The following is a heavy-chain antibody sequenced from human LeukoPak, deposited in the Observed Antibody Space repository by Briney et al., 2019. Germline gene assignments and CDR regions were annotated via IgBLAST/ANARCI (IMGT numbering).Heavy chain of an antibody. J-gene: IGHJ6*02. CDR1: GYTFTSYW. CDR3: ARRRDGYNYGMDV. Sequence: GESLKISCKGSGYTFTSYWIAWARQMPGKGLEWMGIIYPGDSDTRYSPSFQGQVSISADKSISTAYLQWSSLKASDTAMYYCARRRDGYNYGMDVWGQGTTVTVSS. CDR2: IYPGDSDT. V-gene: IGHV5-51*01. D-gene: IGHD5-24*01.